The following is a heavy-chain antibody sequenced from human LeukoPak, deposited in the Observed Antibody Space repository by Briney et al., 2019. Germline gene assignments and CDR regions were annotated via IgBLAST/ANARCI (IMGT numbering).Heavy chain of an antibody. Sequence: GGSLRLSCAASGFTFTRHWMGWVRQAPGKGLEWVASVKKDGNQYSVDSVKGRFIISRDNARNSLSLQMSSLRVEDTAIYFCARGPDYGDRLDYFDYWGQGTLVTVSS. D-gene: IGHD4-17*01. CDR2: VKKDGNQ. CDR1: GFTFTRHW. V-gene: IGHV3-7*01. CDR3: ARGPDYGDRLDYFDY. J-gene: IGHJ4*02.